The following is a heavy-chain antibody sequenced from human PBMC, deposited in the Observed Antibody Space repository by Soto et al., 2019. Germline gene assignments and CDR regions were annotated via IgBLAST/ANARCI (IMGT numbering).Heavy chain of an antibody. CDR3: AWGLRYLAWVGDAFDI. Sequence: ASVKVSCKASGYTFTSYGISWVRQAPGQGLEWMGWISAYNGNTNYAQKLQGRVTMTTDTSTSTAYMELRSLRSDDTAVYYCAWGLRYLAWVGDAFDIWGQGTIVTVSS. V-gene: IGHV1-18*01. D-gene: IGHD3-9*01. J-gene: IGHJ3*02. CDR2: ISAYNGNT. CDR1: GYTFTSYG.